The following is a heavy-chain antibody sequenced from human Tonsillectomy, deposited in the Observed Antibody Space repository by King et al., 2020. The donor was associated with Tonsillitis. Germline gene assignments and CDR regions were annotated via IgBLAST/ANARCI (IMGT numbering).Heavy chain of an antibody. CDR3: AWGELILGIVGATTCYFDY. Sequence: VQLVESGGGLVQPGGSLRLSCAASGFTFSTYSMNWVRQVPGKGLEWVSYISSSSSTIYYADSVKGRFTISRDNAKNSLSLQMNGLRAEDTAVYYCAWGELILGIVGATTCYFDYWGQGALVTVSS. J-gene: IGHJ4*02. CDR2: ISSSSSTI. V-gene: IGHV3-48*01. CDR1: GFTFSTYS. D-gene: IGHD1-26*01.